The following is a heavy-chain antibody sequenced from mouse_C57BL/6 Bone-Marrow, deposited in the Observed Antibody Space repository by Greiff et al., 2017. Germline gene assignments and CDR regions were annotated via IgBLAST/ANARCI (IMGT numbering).Heavy chain of an antibody. J-gene: IGHJ2*01. D-gene: IGHD1-1*01. Sequence: VQLQQSGGGLVKPGGSLKLSCAASGFTFSSYAMSWVRQTPEQRLEWVATISDGGSYTYYPDNVKGRFTISRDNSTNNRYLQMSHLKSEDTAMYYCARDQGGSPDYWGQGTTLTVSS. V-gene: IGHV5-4*01. CDR2: ISDGGSYT. CDR3: ARDQGGSPDY. CDR1: GFTFSSYA.